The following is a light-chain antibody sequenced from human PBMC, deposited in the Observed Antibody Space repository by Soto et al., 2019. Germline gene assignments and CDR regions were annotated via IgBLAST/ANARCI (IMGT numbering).Light chain of an antibody. CDR2: AAS. CDR1: QGISSY. V-gene: IGKV1-8*01. CDR3: QQYYSYPRT. J-gene: IGKJ1*01. Sequence: AIRMTQSPSSFSASTGDRVTITCRASQGISSYLAWYQQKPGQAPKLLIYAASTLQSGVPSRFSGSGSGTDFTLTISCLQSEDFATYYCQQYYSYPRTFGQGTTVEIK.